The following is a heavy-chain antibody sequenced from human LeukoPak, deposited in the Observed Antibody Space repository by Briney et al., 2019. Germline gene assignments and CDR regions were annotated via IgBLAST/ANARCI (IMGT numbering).Heavy chain of an antibody. CDR3: AKRSRAAAGTHDC. Sequence: PGGSLRLSCAASGFTSSNYAMSWIRQAPGKGLEWVSSISGSGASTYYADSVNGRFTTSRDNSKNTLYLQMNSLRVEDTAVYYCAKRSRAAAGTHDCWGQGTLVTVSS. D-gene: IGHD6-13*01. J-gene: IGHJ4*02. CDR1: GFTSSNYA. V-gene: IGHV3-23*01. CDR2: ISGSGAST.